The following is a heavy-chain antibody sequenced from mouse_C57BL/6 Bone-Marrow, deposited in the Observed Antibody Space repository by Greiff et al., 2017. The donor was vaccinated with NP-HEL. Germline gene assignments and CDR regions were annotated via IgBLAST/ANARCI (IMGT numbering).Heavy chain of an antibody. V-gene: IGHV3-6*01. D-gene: IGHD1-1*01. Sequence: EVKLEESGPGLVKPSQSLSLTCSVTGYSITSGYYWNWIRQFPGNKLEWMGYISYDGSNNYNPSLKNRISITRDTSKNQFFLKLNSVTTEDTATYYCARGYYGSIYYFDDWGQGTTLTVSS. CDR2: ISYDGSN. CDR1: GYSITSGYY. CDR3: ARGYYGSIYYFDD. J-gene: IGHJ2*01.